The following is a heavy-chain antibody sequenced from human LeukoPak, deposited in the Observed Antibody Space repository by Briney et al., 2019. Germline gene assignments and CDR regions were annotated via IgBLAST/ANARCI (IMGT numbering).Heavy chain of an antibody. Sequence: ASVNVSFMSSVYTFTTYGITWVRQAPGQGLEWMGWISTYNGNTNYAQKLQGRVTMTTDTSTSTAYMELRSLRSDDTAMYYCARDRMDSGTYFVYWGQGTLVTVSS. CDR2: ISTYNGNT. J-gene: IGHJ4*02. CDR3: ARDRMDSGTYFVY. V-gene: IGHV1-18*01. D-gene: IGHD3-10*01. CDR1: VYTFTTYG.